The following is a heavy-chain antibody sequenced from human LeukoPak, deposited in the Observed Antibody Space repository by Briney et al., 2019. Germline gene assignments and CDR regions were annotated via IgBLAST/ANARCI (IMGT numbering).Heavy chain of an antibody. V-gene: IGHV3-30*04. J-gene: IGHJ4*02. CDR3: ARPSADCSGGSCYYFDY. D-gene: IGHD2-15*01. CDR2: ISYDGSNK. CDR1: GFTFSSYA. Sequence: PGGSLRLSCAASGFTFSSYAMHWVRQAPGKGLEWVAVISYDGSNKYYADSVKGRFTISRDNSKNTLYLQMNSLRAEDTAVYYCARPSADCSGGSCYYFDYWGQGTLVTVSS.